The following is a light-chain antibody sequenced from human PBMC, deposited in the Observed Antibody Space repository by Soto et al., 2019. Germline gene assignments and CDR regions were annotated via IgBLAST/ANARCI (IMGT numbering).Light chain of an antibody. J-gene: IGLJ3*02. CDR1: SSDVGGYNL. CDR3: CSYAGRFIWL. CDR2: DVF. Sequence: QSALTQPRSVSASPGQSVTIPCSGSSSDVGGYNLVSWYQQKPGEVPEVIIYDVFKRPSGVPDRFFGSKSGNTATLTISGLQGDDEADFHCCSYAGRFIWLFGGGTKLTVL. V-gene: IGLV2-11*01.